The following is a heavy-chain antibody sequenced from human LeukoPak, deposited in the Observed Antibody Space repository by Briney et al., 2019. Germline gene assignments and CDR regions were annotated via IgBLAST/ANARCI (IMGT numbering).Heavy chain of an antibody. D-gene: IGHD2-15*01. CDR3: ARDGGYCSGGSCYYVY. J-gene: IGHJ4*02. CDR1: GFTCSDYY. CDR2: ISSSSSYT. V-gene: IGHV3-11*06. Sequence: PGGSLRLSCAASGFTCSDYYMSWIRQAPGKGLEWVSYISSSSSYTNYADSVKGRFTISRDNAKNPLHLQMNSLRAEDTAVYYCARDGGYCSGGSCYYVYWGQGTLVTVSS.